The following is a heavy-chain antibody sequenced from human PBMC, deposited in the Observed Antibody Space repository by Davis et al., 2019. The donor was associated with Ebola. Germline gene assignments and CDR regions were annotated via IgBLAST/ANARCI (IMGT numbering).Heavy chain of an antibody. CDR1: GGTFSSYA. J-gene: IGHJ6*02. CDR3: ARGGGSGSYFYGMDV. D-gene: IGHD3-10*01. Sequence: AASVKVSCKASGGTFSSYAISWVRQAPGQGLEWMGGIIPIFGTANYAQKFQGRVTITADKSTSTAYMELSSLRSDDTAVYYCARGGGSGSYFYGMDVWGQGTTVTVSS. V-gene: IGHV1-69*06. CDR2: IIPIFGTA.